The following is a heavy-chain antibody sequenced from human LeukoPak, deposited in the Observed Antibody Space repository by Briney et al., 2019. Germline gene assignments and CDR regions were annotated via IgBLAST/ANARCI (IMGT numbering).Heavy chain of an antibody. CDR2: ISGSGGST. V-gene: IGHV3-23*01. CDR1: GFTFSSYA. J-gene: IGHJ6*02. Sequence: GGSLRLSCAASGFTFSSYAMSWVRQAPGKGLEWVSAISGSGGSTYYADSVKGRFTISRDNSKNTLYLQMNSLRAEDTAVYYCAKDLVAAAGSFYGVDVWGQGTTVTVSS. CDR3: AKDLVAAAGSFYGVDV. D-gene: IGHD6-13*01.